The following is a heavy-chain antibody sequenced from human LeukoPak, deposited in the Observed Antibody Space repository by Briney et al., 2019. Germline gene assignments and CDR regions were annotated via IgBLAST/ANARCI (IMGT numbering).Heavy chain of an antibody. J-gene: IGHJ4*02. CDR2: INPNSGDT. CDR1: GYTFTAYY. D-gene: IGHD6-13*01. V-gene: IGHV1-2*02. CDR3: ARDRPHTDAWYEGRDY. Sequence: WASVKVSCKASGYTFTAYYMHWVRQAPGQGLEWMGWINPNSGDTNYAQKFQGRVTMTSDTSISTAYMELSRLTYDDTAVYYCARDRPHTDAWYEGRDYWGQGTLVTVSS.